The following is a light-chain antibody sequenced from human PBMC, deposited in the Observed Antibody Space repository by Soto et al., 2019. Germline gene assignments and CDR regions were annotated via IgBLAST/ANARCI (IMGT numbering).Light chain of an antibody. V-gene: IGLV2-8*01. CDR1: SSDVGGYNY. CDR3: TSYAGGNNV. CDR2: EVN. J-gene: IGLJ1*01. Sequence: QSALTQPPSASGSPGQSVTISCTGTSSDVGGYNYVSWYQQHPGKVPKLIIYEVNKRPSGVPDRFSGSKSGNTASLIVAGLQAEDDADYYCTSYAGGNNVFGTGHKLTVL.